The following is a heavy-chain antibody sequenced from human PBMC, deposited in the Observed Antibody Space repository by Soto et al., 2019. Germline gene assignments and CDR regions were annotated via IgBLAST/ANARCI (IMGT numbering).Heavy chain of an antibody. D-gene: IGHD3-3*01. CDR2: TYYSGST. J-gene: IGHJ3*02. V-gene: IGHV4-39*01. CDR3: ASSYYDFWSGYYGGAFDI. CDR1: GGSISSSSYY. Sequence: SETLSLTCTVSGGSISSSSYYWGWIRQPPGKGLEWIGSTYYSGSTYYNPSLKSRVTISVDTSKNQFSLKLSSVTAADTAVYYCASSYYDFWSGYYGGAFDIWGQGTMVTVSS.